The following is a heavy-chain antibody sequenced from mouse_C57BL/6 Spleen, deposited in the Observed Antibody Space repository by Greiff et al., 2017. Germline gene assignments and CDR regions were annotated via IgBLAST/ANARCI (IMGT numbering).Heavy chain of an antibody. V-gene: IGHV1-61*01. Sequence: QVQLQQPGAELVRPGSSVKLSCKASGYTFTSYWMDWVKQRPGQGLEWIGNIYPSDSETHYNQKFKDKATLTVDKSSSTAYMQLSSLTSEDSAVYYCARWDYYGSSYDYWGQGTTLTVSS. CDR3: ARWDYYGSSYDY. D-gene: IGHD1-1*01. CDR1: GYTFTSYW. J-gene: IGHJ2*01. CDR2: IYPSDSET.